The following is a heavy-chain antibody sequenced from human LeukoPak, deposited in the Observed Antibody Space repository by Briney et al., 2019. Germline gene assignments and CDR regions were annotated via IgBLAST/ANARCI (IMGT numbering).Heavy chain of an antibody. Sequence: GGSLRLSCAASGFTFSNYAMNWVRQAPGKGLEWVSGISHYDGSTFYADSVKGRFTISRDNSKNTLYLQMTSLRADDTAVYYCASKGTYYGSGSYLDDWGQGTLVTVSS. J-gene: IGHJ4*02. V-gene: IGHV3-23*01. CDR3: ASKGTYYGSGSYLDD. CDR1: GFTFSNYA. CDR2: ISHYDGST. D-gene: IGHD3-10*01.